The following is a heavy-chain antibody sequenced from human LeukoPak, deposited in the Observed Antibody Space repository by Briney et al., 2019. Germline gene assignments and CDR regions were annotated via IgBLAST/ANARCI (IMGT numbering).Heavy chain of an antibody. J-gene: IGHJ4*02. CDR2: IYSGGGT. D-gene: IGHD4/OR15-4a*01. V-gene: IGHV3-53*01. CDR3: ASPIHDYGVAEL. CDR1: GFTFSSNY. Sequence: PGGSLRLSCAASGFTFSSNYMTWVRQAPGKGLEWVSVIYSGGGTLYADPVKGRFTISRDKSKNTVYLQMNSLRVEDTAVYYCASPIHDYGVAELWGQGTLVTVSS.